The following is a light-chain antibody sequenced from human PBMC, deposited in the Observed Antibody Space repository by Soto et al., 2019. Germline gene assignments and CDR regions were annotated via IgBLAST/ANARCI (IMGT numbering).Light chain of an antibody. CDR3: QQYGRSPGLFT. V-gene: IGKV3-20*01. CDR2: GAS. CDR1: QSVSSTY. Sequence: EIVLTQCPGTLSLSPGERATLSCRASQSVSSTYLAWYQQKPGQAPRLLIYGASSRATGIPDRFSGSGSGTDFTLTISRLEPEDFAVYYCQQYGRSPGLFTFGPGTKVDIK. J-gene: IGKJ3*01.